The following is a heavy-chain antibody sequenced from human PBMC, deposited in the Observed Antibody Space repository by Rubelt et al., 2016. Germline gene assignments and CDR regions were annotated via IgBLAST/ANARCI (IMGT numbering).Heavy chain of an antibody. D-gene: IGHD5-24*01. CDR3: ARRGAAMASAFDI. CDR1: GFTFSTFA. V-gene: IGHV3-23*04. Sequence: EVQLVESGGGLIQPGGSLRLSCADSGFTFSTFAMSWVRRAPGKWLEWVSSICGGGERTYYAYSVKGRCAISKDNAKDLLYRQMNSLRTDETAVYYCARRGAAMASAFDIWGQGTMVTVST. J-gene: IGHJ3*02. CDR2: ICGGGERT.